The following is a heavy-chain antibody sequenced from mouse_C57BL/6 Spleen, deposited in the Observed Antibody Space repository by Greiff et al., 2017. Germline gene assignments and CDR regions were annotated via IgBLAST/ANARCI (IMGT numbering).Heavy chain of an antibody. Sequence: EVKVVESGGGLVKPGGSLKLSCAASGFTFSSYAMSWVRQTPEKRLEWVATISDGGSYTYYPDNVKGRFTISRDNAKNNLYLQMSHLKSEDTAMYYCARDRDGKGYYFDYWGQGTTLTVSS. CDR1: GFTFSSYA. CDR3: ARDRDGKGYYFDY. V-gene: IGHV5-4*01. J-gene: IGHJ2*01. CDR2: ISDGGSYT. D-gene: IGHD2-1*01.